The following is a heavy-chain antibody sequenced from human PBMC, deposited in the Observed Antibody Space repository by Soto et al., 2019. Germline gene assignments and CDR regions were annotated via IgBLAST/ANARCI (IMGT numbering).Heavy chain of an antibody. CDR3: AGAEDRYGYCFDY. V-gene: IGHV3-21*04. CDR2: ISSSGDDI. CDR1: GFTFSSDS. J-gene: IGHJ4*02. D-gene: IGHD5-18*01. Sequence: GSLRLSCAGSGFTFSSDSMNWVRQAPGKGLEWVSSISSSGDDIHYADSVKGRFTISRDNANKLLYLQMNSLRAEDTAVYYCAGAEDRYGYCFDYWGQGTLVTVSS.